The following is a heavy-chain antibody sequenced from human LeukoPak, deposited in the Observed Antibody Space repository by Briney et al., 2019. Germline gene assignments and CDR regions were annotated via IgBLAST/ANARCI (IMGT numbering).Heavy chain of an antibody. CDR1: GFTFSSYA. J-gene: IGHJ4*02. Sequence: HPGSSLRLSCAPSGFTFSSYAMHWVRQAPDKGVEWVAVISYDGSKKYYADSVKGGFTISRDNSKNTLYLQMNSLRAEDTAVYYCARSPLGGSGYPYYFDYWGQGTLVTVSS. V-gene: IGHV3-30*01. CDR2: ISYDGSKK. CDR3: ARSPLGGSGYPYYFDY. D-gene: IGHD3-22*01.